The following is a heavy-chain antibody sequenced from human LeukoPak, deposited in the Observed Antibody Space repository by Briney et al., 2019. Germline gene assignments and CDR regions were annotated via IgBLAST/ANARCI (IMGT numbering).Heavy chain of an antibody. J-gene: IGHJ4*02. Sequence: SETLSLTCTISGGSVSDYYWSWIRQSPGKGLEWIGYIYHTGSTSYSPSLKSRVTISADTSQNQFSLKLSSVTAADTAVYYCARDMRLLWFGELLHDYWGQGTLVTVSS. CDR1: GGSVSDYY. CDR3: ARDMRLLWFGELLHDY. CDR2: IYHTGST. D-gene: IGHD3-10*01. V-gene: IGHV4-59*02.